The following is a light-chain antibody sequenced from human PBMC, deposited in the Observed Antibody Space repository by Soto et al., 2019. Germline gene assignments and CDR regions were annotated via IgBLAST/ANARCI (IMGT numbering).Light chain of an antibody. CDR2: GAS. CDR3: QQYNNWPPT. CDR1: QSVSSN. J-gene: IGKJ1*01. V-gene: IGKV3-15*01. Sequence: EIVMTQSPATLSVSPGERATLSCMASQSVSSNLAWYQQKPGQAPRLLIYGASTRATGIPARFSGSGSGTEFTLIISSLQSEDFAVYYCQQYNNWPPTFGQGTKVDIK.